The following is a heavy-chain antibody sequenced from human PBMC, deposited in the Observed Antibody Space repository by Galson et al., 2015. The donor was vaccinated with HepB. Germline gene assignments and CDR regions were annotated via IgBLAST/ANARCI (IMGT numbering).Heavy chain of an antibody. J-gene: IGHJ4*02. V-gene: IGHV3-23*01. D-gene: IGHD1-1*01. CDR2: ISVSGGSR. Sequence: SLRLSCAASGFTFSSLGMIWVRQAPGKGLECVSAISVSGGSRDYADSVKGRFSISRANTKNILYLQLNNLRVEDTAVYYCAKGTTNIDYWGQGSLVTVYS. CDR3: AKGTTNIDY. CDR1: GFTFSSLG.